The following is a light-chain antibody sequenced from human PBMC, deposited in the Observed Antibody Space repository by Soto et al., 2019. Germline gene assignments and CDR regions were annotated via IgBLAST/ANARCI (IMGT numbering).Light chain of an antibody. CDR3: LQDINYPWT. CDR1: QSISMY. CDR2: AAS. J-gene: IGKJ1*01. Sequence: QMTQSPSSLSASVGDRVTITCRASQSISMYLAWYQQKPGKAPKLLIYAASTLQSGVPPRFSGSGSGTDFTLAISSLQPEDSATYYCLQDINYPWTFGQGTKVHI. V-gene: IGKV1-6*01.